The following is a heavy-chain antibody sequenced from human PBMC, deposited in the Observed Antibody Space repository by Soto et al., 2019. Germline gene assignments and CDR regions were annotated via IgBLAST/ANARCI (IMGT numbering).Heavy chain of an antibody. CDR1: GFTFSSYA. CDR3: ATQQGPGPPYYYAMDV. J-gene: IGHJ6*02. CDR2: IRGSGDRT. V-gene: IGHV3-23*01. Sequence: EVQLLESGGGLVQPGGSLRLSCAASGFTFSSYAMSWVRQAPGKGLEWVSVIRGSGDRTYYADSVKGRFTISRDNPKNTLNMQMNTLRAEHTAVYYCATQQGPGPPYYYAMDVWGPGTTVTVSS.